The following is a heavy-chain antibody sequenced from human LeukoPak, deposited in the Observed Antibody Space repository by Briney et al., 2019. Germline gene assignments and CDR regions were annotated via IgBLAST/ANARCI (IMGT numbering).Heavy chain of an antibody. D-gene: IGHD3-16*01. V-gene: IGHV4-59*01. Sequence: PSETLSLTCTVSGGSISSYYWSWIRQPPGEGLEWIGYIYYSGSTNYNPSLKSRVTISVDTSKNQFSLKLSSVTAADTAVYYCARDRLGVTGWDYWGQGTLVTVSS. J-gene: IGHJ4*02. CDR2: IYYSGST. CDR1: GGSISSYY. CDR3: ARDRLGVTGWDY.